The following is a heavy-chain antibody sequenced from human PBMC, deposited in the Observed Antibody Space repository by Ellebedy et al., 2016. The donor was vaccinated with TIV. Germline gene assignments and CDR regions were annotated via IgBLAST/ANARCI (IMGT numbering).Heavy chain of an antibody. CDR3: ARDQGWAVPGTTRFDY. CDR2: IKQEGYEQ. D-gene: IGHD6-19*01. V-gene: IGHV3-7*01. J-gene: IGHJ4*02. Sequence: GESLKISCAASGFTFSGYYMSWFRQAPGKGPEWVASIKQEGYEQSYVDSVEGRFTISRDNAKNSLYLQMISLRAEDTAVYYCARDQGWAVPGTTRFDYWGQGTLVTVSS. CDR1: GFTFSGYY.